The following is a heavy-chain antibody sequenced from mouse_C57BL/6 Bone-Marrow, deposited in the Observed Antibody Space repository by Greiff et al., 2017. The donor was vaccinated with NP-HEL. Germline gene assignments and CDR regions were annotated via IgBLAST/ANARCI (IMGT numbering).Heavy chain of an antibody. D-gene: IGHD2-5*01. CDR1: GYTFTSYW. J-gene: IGHJ4*01. CDR2: IDPSDSYT. V-gene: IGHV1-59*01. Sequence: VQLQQPGAELVRPGTSVKLSCKASGYTFTSYWMHWVKQRPGQGLEWIGVIDPSDSYTNYNQKFKGKATLTVDTSSSTAYMQLSSLTSEDSAVYYCARMGSNYVYYAMDYWGQGTSVTVSS. CDR3: ARMGSNYVYYAMDY.